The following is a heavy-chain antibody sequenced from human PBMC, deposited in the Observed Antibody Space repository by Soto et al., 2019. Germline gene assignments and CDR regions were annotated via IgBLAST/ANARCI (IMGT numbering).Heavy chain of an antibody. Sequence: SETLSLTCTVSGGSVSSGNYYWSWIRQPPGKGLDWIGYIDYSGGTNYNPSLKSRVTISVDTSQKQFSLKVRSVTTADTAVYYCARESEWELLRGYFQHWGQGTLVTVSS. V-gene: IGHV4-61*01. J-gene: IGHJ1*01. CDR1: GGSVSSGNYY. CDR2: IDYSGGT. D-gene: IGHD1-26*01. CDR3: ARESEWELLRGYFQH.